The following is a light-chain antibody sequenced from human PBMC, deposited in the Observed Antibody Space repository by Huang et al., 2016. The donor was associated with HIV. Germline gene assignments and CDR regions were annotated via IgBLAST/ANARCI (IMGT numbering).Light chain of an antibody. Sequence: VMTQSPLSLPVTPGEPASISCRSSRSLLHSDGHNYLDWYLQRPGQSPQLLISLGSNRASGVPDRISGSGSGTDFTLKISRVEAEDVGIYYCMQALQSPFTFGPGTKVDIK. V-gene: IGKV2-28*01. CDR2: LGS. J-gene: IGKJ3*01. CDR1: RSLLHSDGHNY. CDR3: MQALQSPFT.